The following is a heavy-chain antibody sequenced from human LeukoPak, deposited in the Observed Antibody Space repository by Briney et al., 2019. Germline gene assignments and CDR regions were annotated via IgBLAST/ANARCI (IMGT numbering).Heavy chain of an antibody. CDR1: GYTFTYYY. Sequence: ASVKVSCKASGYTFTYYYIHWVRQAPGQGLEWMGIINPSGGSTSYAHKFQGRVTMTRDMSTSTVYMELSSLRSGDTAVYYCARGALWFGELGGDAFDIWGQGTMVTVSS. CDR3: ARGALWFGELGGDAFDI. J-gene: IGHJ3*02. V-gene: IGHV1-46*01. D-gene: IGHD3-10*01. CDR2: INPSGGST.